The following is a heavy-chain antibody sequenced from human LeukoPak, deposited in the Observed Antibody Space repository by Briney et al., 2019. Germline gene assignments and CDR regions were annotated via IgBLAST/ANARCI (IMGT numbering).Heavy chain of an antibody. J-gene: IGHJ3*01. CDR2: ISHSGNT. CDR1: GDSITNTNW. CDR3: ARSTFTNLGAAFDV. V-gene: IGHV4-4*02. D-gene: IGHD2-8*01. Sequence: SGTLSLTCDVSGDSITNTNWWNWVRQSPGKALKWIGEISHSGNTNYNPSLKSRVTISLDRSKKQFSLKLSSVTAADTAVYYCARSTFTNLGAAFDVWGQGTMVAVSS.